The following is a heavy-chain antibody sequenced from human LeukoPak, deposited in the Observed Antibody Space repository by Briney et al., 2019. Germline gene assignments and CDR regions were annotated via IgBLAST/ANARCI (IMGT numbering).Heavy chain of an antibody. CDR1: GGSISSYY. CDR3: ARHQVWKRRYYDTSGRRDYFDY. D-gene: IGHD3-22*01. J-gene: IGHJ4*02. CDR2: INHSGST. Sequence: SETLSLTCTVSGGSISSYYWSWIRQPPGKGLEWIGEINHSGSTNYNPSLKSRVTISVDTSKNQFSLKLTSVTAADTAVYYCARHQVWKRRYYDTSGRRDYFDYWGQGTLVTVSS. V-gene: IGHV4-34*01.